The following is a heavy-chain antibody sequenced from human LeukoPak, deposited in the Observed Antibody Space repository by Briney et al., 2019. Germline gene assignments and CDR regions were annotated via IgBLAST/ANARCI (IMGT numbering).Heavy chain of an antibody. CDR3: AKEPDYEFWSGSHLHH. Sequence: GGSLRLSCAASGFTFSSYAMDWVRQTPGKGLEWVSGIGGSGTSTNYADSVKGRFTISSDNSKNTLYLQMNSLRAEDTAVYYCAKEPDYEFWSGSHLHHWGQGTLVTVSS. V-gene: IGHV3-23*01. CDR2: IGGSGTST. D-gene: IGHD3-3*01. CDR1: GFTFSSYA. J-gene: IGHJ1*01.